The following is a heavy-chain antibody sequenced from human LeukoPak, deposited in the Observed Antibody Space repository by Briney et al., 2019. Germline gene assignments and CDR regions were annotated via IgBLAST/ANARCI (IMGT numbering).Heavy chain of an antibody. D-gene: IGHD3-22*01. CDR2: IYHSGST. V-gene: IGHV4-30-4*08. Sequence: SETLSLTCTVSGGSISSGDYYWSWIRQPPGKGLEWIGYIYHSGSTYYNPSLKSRVTISVDTSKNQFSLKLSSVTAADTAVYYCAREVDSSGYYSAFDIWGQGTMVTVSS. CDR3: AREVDSSGYYSAFDI. J-gene: IGHJ3*02. CDR1: GGSISSGDYY.